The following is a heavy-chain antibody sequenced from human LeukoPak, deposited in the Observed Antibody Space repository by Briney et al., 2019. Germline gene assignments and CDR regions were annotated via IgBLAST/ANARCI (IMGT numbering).Heavy chain of an antibody. CDR2: INPNSGGT. J-gene: IGHJ4*02. CDR1: GYTFTGYF. Sequence: ASVKVSCKASGYTFTGYFMHWVRQAPGQGLEWMGWINPNSGGTSYLQNFQGRVTMTRDTSISTAYMDLSRLRSDDTAVYYCARGRPGDYFDYWGQGTLVTISS. V-gene: IGHV1-2*02. CDR3: ARGRPGDYFDY. D-gene: IGHD6-25*01.